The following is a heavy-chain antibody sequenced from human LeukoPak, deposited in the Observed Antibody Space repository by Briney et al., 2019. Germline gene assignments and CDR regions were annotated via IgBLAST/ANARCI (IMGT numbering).Heavy chain of an antibody. D-gene: IGHD3-10*01. J-gene: IGHJ4*02. Sequence: AGGSLRLSCAASGFTFSSYAMHWVRQAPGKGLEWVAVISYDGSNKYYADSVKGRFTISRDNAKNSLYLQMNSLRAEDTAVYYCAREGGILWFGFDYWGQGTLVTVSS. V-gene: IGHV3-30*04. CDR1: GFTFSSYA. CDR2: ISYDGSNK. CDR3: AREGGILWFGFDY.